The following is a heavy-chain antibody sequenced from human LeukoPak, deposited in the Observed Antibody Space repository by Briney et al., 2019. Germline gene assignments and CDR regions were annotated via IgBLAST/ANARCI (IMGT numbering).Heavy chain of an antibody. J-gene: IGHJ3*02. D-gene: IGHD4-23*01. V-gene: IGHV5-51*01. CDR2: IYPGDSDT. CDR1: GYSFTSYW. CDR3: ARQDTVVKRAFDI. Sequence: GESLKIPCKGSGYSFTSYWIGWVRQMPGKGLEWMGIIYPGDSDTRYSPSFQGQVTISADKSISTAYLQWSSLKASDTAMYYCARQDTVVKRAFDIWGQGTMVTVSS.